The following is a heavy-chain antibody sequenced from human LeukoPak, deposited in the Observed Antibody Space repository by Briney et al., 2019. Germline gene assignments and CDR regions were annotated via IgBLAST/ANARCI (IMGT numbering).Heavy chain of an antibody. Sequence: SETLSLTCAVYGGSFSGYYWSWIRQPPGKGLEWIGEINHSGSTNYNPSLKSRVIISVDTSKNQFSLKLSSVTAADTAVYYCARTPRYGDYFDYWGQGTLVTVSS. D-gene: IGHD4-17*01. V-gene: IGHV4-34*01. J-gene: IGHJ4*02. CDR1: GGSFSGYY. CDR2: INHSGST. CDR3: ARTPRYGDYFDY.